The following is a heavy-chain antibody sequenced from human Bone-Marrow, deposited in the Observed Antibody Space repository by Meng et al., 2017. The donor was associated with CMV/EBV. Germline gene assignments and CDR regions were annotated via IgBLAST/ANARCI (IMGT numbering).Heavy chain of an antibody. CDR3: ARDRSWGDYGWFDP. CDR2: IKQDGSEK. Sequence: GGSLRLSCAASGFTFSSYWMSWVRQAPGKGLEWVANIKQDGSEKYYVDSVKGRFTISRDNAKNSLYLQMNSLRAEDTAVYYCARDRSWGDYGWFDPWGQGTLVTVYS. V-gene: IGHV3-7*01. D-gene: IGHD3-16*01. J-gene: IGHJ5*02. CDR1: GFTFSSYW.